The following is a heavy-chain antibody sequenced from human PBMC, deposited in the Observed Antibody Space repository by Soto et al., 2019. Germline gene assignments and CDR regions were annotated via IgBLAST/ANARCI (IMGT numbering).Heavy chain of an antibody. CDR3: AKSPGMYYYDSSGYYHYDY. CDR2: ISGSGVST. CDR1: GFTFSNYA. V-gene: IGHV3-23*01. D-gene: IGHD3-22*01. J-gene: IGHJ4*02. Sequence: GGSLRLSFAASGFTFSNYAMSWVRQAPGEGLEWVSAISGSGVSTNYAVSVKVRFTFFRDNSKITLYLQMNSLRSEDTAVYYCAKSPGMYYYDSSGYYHYDYWGQGT.